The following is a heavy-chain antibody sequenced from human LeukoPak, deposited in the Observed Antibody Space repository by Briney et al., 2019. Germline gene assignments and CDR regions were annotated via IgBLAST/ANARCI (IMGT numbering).Heavy chain of an antibody. CDR3: ARDASGRGYDFWSGYLYYYFDY. D-gene: IGHD3-3*01. CDR1: GFTFSDYY. CDR2: ISSSGSTI. V-gene: IGHV3-11*01. Sequence: GGSLRLSCAASGFTFSDYYMSWIRQAPGKGLEWVSYISSSGSTIYYADSVKGRFTISRDNAKNSLYLQMNSLRAEDTAVYYCARDASGRGYDFWSGYLYYYFDYWGQGTLVTVSS. J-gene: IGHJ4*02.